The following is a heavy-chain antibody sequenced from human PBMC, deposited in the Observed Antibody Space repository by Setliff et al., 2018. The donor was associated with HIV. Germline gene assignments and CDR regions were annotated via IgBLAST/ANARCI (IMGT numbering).Heavy chain of an antibody. CDR3: ARGDGYRANDAYFDTGMDV. CDR2: INHSGST. J-gene: IGHJ6*02. Sequence: SETLSLTCAVYGGSFSGYYWSWIRQPPGKGLEWIGEINHSGSTNYNPSLKSRVTISLDTSKNQFSLKLSSVTAADTAVYYCARGDGYRANDAYFDTGMDVWGQGITVTVSS. V-gene: IGHV4-34*01. CDR1: GGSFSGYY. D-gene: IGHD6-13*01.